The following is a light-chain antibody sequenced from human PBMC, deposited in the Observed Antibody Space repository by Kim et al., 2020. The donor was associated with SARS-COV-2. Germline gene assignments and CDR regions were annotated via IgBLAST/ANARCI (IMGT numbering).Light chain of an antibody. V-gene: IGKV3-11*01. CDR2: ETS. CDR1: QSVGNS. Sequence: LSPGEMATLSCRASQSVGNSLAWFQQKPGQAPRLLIFETSNRATGIPARFSGSGSGTGFTLTISSLEPEDFAVYYCQQRYNWPLTFGGGTKVDIK. CDR3: QQRYNWPLT. J-gene: IGKJ4*01.